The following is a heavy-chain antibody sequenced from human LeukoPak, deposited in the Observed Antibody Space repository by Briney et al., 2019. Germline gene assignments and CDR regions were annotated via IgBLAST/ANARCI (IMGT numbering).Heavy chain of an antibody. D-gene: IGHD2-21*02. CDR1: GASISSTIYY. CDR2: VFYSENT. CDR3: ASGPWVTPFDY. Sequence: SETLSLTCTVSGASISSTIYYWGWIRQPPGKGLEWIGSVFYSENTYYNPSLKSRVTISVDTSKNRFSLNLNSMTAADTAVYFCASGPWVTPFDYWGQGTLVPVSS. J-gene: IGHJ4*02. V-gene: IGHV4-39*07.